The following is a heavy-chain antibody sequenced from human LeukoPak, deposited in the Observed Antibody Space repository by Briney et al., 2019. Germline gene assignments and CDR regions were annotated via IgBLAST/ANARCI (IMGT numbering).Heavy chain of an antibody. V-gene: IGHV1-8*01. Sequence: ASVKVSCKASGYTFTSYDINWVRQATGQGLEWMGWMNPNSGNTGYAQKFQGRVTMTRNTSISTAYMELSSLRSEDTAVYYCARESHGDHLLCLCYWGQGTLVTVSS. CDR3: ARESHGDHLLCLCY. D-gene: IGHD4-17*01. CDR2: MNPNSGNT. CDR1: GYTFTSYD. J-gene: IGHJ4*02.